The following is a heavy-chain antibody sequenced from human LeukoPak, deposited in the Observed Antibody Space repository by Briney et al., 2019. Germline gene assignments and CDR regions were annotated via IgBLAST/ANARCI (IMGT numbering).Heavy chain of an antibody. CDR1: ELTSRDYF. CDR2: ISSSSTYI. Sequence: PGKSLRLSCAVSELTSRDYFVNWVRQAPGKGLEWVSSISSSSTYIYYAESVKGRFTISRDNAKNSVYLQMNSLRVDDTAVYYCARDRAYNSDTSGSDNYYGMDVWGQGTTVTVSS. J-gene: IGHJ6*02. CDR3: ARDRAYNSDTSGSDNYYGMDV. V-gene: IGHV3-21*01. D-gene: IGHD3-22*01.